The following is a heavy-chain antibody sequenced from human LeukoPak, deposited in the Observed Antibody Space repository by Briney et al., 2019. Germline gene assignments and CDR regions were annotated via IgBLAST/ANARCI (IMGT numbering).Heavy chain of an antibody. J-gene: IGHJ3*02. CDR2: IKSKTDGGTT. V-gene: IGHV3-15*01. CDR1: GFTFSNAW. CDR3: TTDRGWPDAFDI. Sequence: GGSLRLSCAASGFTFSNAWMSWVRQAPGKGLEWGGRIKSKTDGGTTDYAAPVKGRFTISRDDSKNTLYLQMNSLKTEDTAVYYCTTDRGWPDAFDIWGQGTMVTVSS. D-gene: IGHD3-10*01.